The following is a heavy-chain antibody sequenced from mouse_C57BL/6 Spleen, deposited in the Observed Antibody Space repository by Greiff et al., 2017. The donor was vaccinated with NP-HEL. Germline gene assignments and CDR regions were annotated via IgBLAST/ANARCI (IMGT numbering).Heavy chain of an antibody. CDR3: IITTEGAPYWYFDV. CDR2: IHPSDSDT. V-gene: IGHV1-74*01. Sequence: QVQLQQPGAELVKPGASVKVSCKASGYTFTSYWMHWVKQRPGQGLEWIGRIHPSDSDTNYNQKFKGKATLTVDKSSSTAYMQLSSLTSEDSAVYYCIITTEGAPYWYFDVWGTGTTVTVSS. CDR1: GYTFTSYW. D-gene: IGHD1-1*01. J-gene: IGHJ1*03.